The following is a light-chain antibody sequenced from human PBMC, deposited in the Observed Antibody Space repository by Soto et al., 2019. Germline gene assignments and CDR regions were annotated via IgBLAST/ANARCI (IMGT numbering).Light chain of an antibody. CDR1: RSLARSDGKTH. J-gene: IGKJ4*01. V-gene: IGKV2-24*01. CDR3: MESTHTLFPHT. Sequence: DIVLTQTPLSSPVTLGQPASISCRSSRSLARSDGKTHLSWLQQRPGQPPRLLIYEISKRFSGVPDRFCGSGARTDFTLYISRVEAEDVGVYYCMESTHTLFPHTFGGGTKVEI. CDR2: EIS.